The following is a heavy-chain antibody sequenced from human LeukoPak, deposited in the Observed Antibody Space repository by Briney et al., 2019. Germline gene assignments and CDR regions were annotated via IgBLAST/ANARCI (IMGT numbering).Heavy chain of an antibody. Sequence: ASVKVSCKASGYTFTGYYMHWVRQAPGQGLEWMGWINPNSGGTNYAQKFQGRVTMTRDTSISTAYMELSRLRSDDTAVYYCARDRITIFGVVTPYYYGMDVRGQGTTVTVSS. J-gene: IGHJ6*02. CDR2: INPNSGGT. D-gene: IGHD3-3*01. CDR3: ARDRITIFGVVTPYYYGMDV. V-gene: IGHV1-2*02. CDR1: GYTFTGYY.